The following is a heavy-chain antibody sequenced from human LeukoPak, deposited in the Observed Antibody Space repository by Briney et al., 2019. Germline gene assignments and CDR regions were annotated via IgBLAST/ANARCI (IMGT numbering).Heavy chain of an antibody. J-gene: IGHJ5*02. CDR1: GGSISSGGYY. D-gene: IGHD3-3*01. Sequence: SQTLSLTCTVSGGSISSGGYYWSWIRQHPGKGLEWIGYIYYSGSAYYNPSLKSRVTISVDTSKNQFSLKLSSVTAADTAVYYCARDRTYYDFWSGYGEGPFDPWGQGTLVTVSS. CDR2: IYYSGSA. CDR3: ARDRTYYDFWSGYGEGPFDP. V-gene: IGHV4-31*03.